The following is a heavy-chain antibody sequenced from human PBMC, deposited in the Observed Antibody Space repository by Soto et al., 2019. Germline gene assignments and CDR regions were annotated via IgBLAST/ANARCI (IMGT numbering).Heavy chain of an antibody. V-gene: IGHV3-48*03. CDR1: GFTFSSYE. D-gene: IGHD3-22*01. CDR2: ISSSGSTI. CDR3: AYDSSGYYRFDY. Sequence: EVQLVESGGGLVQPGGSLRLSCAASGFTFSSYEMNWVRQAPGKGLEWVSYISSSGSTIYYADSVKGRFTISRDNAKNSLYLQMNSLRAEDTAVYYCAYDSSGYYRFDYWGQGTLVTVSS. J-gene: IGHJ4*02.